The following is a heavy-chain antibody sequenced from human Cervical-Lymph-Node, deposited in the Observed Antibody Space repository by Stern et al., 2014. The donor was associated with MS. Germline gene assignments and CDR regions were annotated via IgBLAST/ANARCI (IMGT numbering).Heavy chain of an antibody. J-gene: IGHJ6*02. CDR3: TTLDYAAKYGVDV. V-gene: IGHV3-15*01. CDR2: IKGKTDGGTT. Sequence: VQLVESGGGLVTPGGSLRLSGTVSGITFNSAWVTWVRQAPGKGLEWVGRIKGKTDGGTTDYAAPVRGRFTISRDDSKNTLYLQMDSLKTEDTAVYYCTTLDYAAKYGVDVWGQGTTVTVSS. D-gene: IGHD4/OR15-4a*01. CDR1: GITFNSAW.